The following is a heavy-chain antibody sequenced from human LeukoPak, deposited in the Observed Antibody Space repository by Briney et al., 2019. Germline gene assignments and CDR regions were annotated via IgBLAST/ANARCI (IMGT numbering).Heavy chain of an antibody. CDR3: ARLYEGYYYDSSGYAYFDY. V-gene: IGHV5-51*07. CDR1: GYSFTSYW. CDR2: IYPGDSDT. Sequence: KVSCKGSGYSFTSYWIGWVHQVPGKGLEWMGIIYPGDSDTRYSPSFQGQVTISADKSISTAYLQWSGLKASDTAMYYCARLYEGYYYDSSGYAYFDYWGQGTLVTVSS. D-gene: IGHD3-22*01. J-gene: IGHJ4*02.